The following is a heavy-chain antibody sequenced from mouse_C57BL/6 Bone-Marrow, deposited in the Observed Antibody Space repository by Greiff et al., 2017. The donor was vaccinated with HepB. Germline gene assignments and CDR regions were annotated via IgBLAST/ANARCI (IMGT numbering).Heavy chain of an antibody. J-gene: IGHJ3*01. CDR2: INPSSGYT. D-gene: IGHD1-1*01. CDR3: ARDYYGSRLQAWFAY. CDR1: GYTFTSYW. V-gene: IGHV1-7*01. Sequence: QVQLQQSGAELAKPGASVKLSCKASGYTFTSYWMHWVKQRPGQGLEWIGYINPSSGYTKYNQKIKDKATLTADKSSSPAYMQLSSLTYEDSAVYYCARDYYGSRLQAWFAYWGQGTLVTVSA.